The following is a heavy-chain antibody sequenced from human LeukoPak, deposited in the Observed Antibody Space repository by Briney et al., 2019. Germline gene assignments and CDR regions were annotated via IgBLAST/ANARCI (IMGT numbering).Heavy chain of an antibody. J-gene: IGHJ3*02. CDR3: ARDISINTKNAFDI. V-gene: IGHV1-2*02. D-gene: IGHD3-9*01. Sequence: ASVRVSCKASGYTFTGYYLHWMRQAPGQGLEWMGWINPKTGCTNYAQKFQVRVTMTRDTSISTAYMELSSLRSDDTAVYYCARDISINTKNAFDIWGQGTMVTVSS. CDR1: GYTFTGYY. CDR2: INPKTGCT.